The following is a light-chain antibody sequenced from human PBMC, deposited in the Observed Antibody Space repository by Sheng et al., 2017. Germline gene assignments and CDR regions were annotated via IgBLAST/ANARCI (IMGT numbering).Light chain of an antibody. CDR3: QSYDSSLNNWV. J-gene: IGLJ3*02. CDR1: ISNTGAGHH. CDR2: GNN. Sequence: QSILTQPPSVSGAPGQRVTISCTDIISNTGAGHHIHWYQQFPGAAPKLLIYGNNNRPSGVPDRFSASKSGASASLAITGLQAEDEADYYCQSYDSSLNNWVFGGGTKLTVL. V-gene: IGLV1-40*01.